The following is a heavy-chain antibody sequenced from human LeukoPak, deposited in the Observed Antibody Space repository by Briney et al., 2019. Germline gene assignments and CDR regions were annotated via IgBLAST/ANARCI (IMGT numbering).Heavy chain of an antibody. D-gene: IGHD2-15*01. J-gene: IGHJ5*01. CDR2: IKSDGSAT. V-gene: IGHV3-74*01. CDR3: VRGFGGRTDS. Sequence: GGSLRLSCAGSAFSFSSYWMHWVRQPPEKGLEWVFSIKSDGSATAYADSVKGRFTISRDNAKDTLYLQMSSLRAEDTAVYYCVRGFGGRTDSWGQGTEVTVST. CDR1: AFSFSSYW.